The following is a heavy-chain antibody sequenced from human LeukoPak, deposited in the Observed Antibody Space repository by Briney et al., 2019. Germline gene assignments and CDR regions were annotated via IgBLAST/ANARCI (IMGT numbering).Heavy chain of an antibody. V-gene: IGHV3-30-3*01. CDR3: ASPLKPYSSGWYEGYFDY. D-gene: IGHD6-19*01. J-gene: IGHJ4*02. Sequence: GGSLRLSCAASGFTFSSYAMRWVRQAPGKGLEWVAVISYDGSNKYYADSVEGRFTISRDNSKNTLYLQMNSLRAEDTAVYYCASPLKPYSSGWYEGYFDYWGQGTLVTVSS. CDR1: GFTFSSYA. CDR2: ISYDGSNK.